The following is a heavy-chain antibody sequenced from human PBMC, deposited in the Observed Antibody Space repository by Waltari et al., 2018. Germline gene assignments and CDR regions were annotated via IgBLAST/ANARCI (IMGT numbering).Heavy chain of an antibody. CDR2: LYTSGST. CDR3: ARGAVTRSFDY. Sequence: QVQLQDSGPGLVKPSQTLSLTCTASGGSISRGSYYWRRIRQPAGKGLEWIGRLYTSGSTNYNPSLKSRVTISVDTSKNQFSLKLSSVTAADTAVYYCARGAVTRSFDYWGQGTLVTVSS. D-gene: IGHD4-17*01. CDR1: GGSISRGSYY. J-gene: IGHJ4*02. V-gene: IGHV4-61*02.